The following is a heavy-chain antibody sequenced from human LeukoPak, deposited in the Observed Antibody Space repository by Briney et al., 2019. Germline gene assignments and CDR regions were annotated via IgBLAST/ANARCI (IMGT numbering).Heavy chain of an antibody. J-gene: IGHJ4*02. CDR2: IYYSGTS. CDR1: GGSISSYY. CDR3: ARVRYSGPIYFFDY. Sequence: SETLSLTCTVSGGSISSYYWSWIRQPPGKGLEWIGYIYYSGTSYYNPSLKSRVTMSVDTSKNQFSLKLSSVTAADTAVYYCARVRYSGPIYFFDYWGQGTLVTVSS. D-gene: IGHD3-9*01. V-gene: IGHV4-59*08.